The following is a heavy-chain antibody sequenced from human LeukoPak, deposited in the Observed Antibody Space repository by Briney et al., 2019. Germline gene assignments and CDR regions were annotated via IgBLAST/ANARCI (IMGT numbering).Heavy chain of an antibody. Sequence: PGGSLRLSCAASGFTFSSYAMHWVRQAPGKGLEGVAVISYDGSNKYYADSVKGRFTISRDNSKNTLYLQMNSLRAEDTAVYYCARTVAGVFDYWGQGTLVTVSS. J-gene: IGHJ4*02. D-gene: IGHD6-19*01. CDR3: ARTVAGVFDY. V-gene: IGHV3-30*04. CDR1: GFTFSSYA. CDR2: ISYDGSNK.